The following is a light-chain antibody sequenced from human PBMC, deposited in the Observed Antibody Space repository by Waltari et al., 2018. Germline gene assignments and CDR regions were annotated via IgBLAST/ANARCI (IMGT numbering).Light chain of an antibody. CDR3: SSYTNTNTLVV. Sequence: QSALTQPASVSGSPGQSITISCTGTNSDVGGYNYVSWYQQHPGKAPKLIFYDVRYGPSGVSRRFSGSTSGHTGSLSISGLQSEDEANYYCSSYTNTNTLVVFGGGTRLTVL. V-gene: IGLV2-14*03. CDR1: NSDVGGYNY. J-gene: IGLJ3*02. CDR2: DVR.